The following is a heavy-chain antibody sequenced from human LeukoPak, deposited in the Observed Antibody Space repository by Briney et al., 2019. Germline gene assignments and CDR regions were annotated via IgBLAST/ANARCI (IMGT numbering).Heavy chain of an antibody. CDR1: GYTFTSYG. CDR3: ARDGYCGSNSCYSVY. CDR2: ISTYNGNT. D-gene: IGHD2-2*01. Sequence: ASVKVSCKTSGYTFTSYGISWVRQAPGQGLEWMGWISTYNGNTNYTQKLQGRVIMTTDTSTSTAYMELRSLRSDDTAVYYCARDGYCGSNSCYSVYWGQGTLVTVSS. V-gene: IGHV1-18*04. J-gene: IGHJ4*02.